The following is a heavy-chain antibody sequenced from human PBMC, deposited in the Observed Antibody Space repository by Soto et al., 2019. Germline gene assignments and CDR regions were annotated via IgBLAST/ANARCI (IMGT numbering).Heavy chain of an antibody. D-gene: IGHD3-22*01. CDR2: FDAEYGET. V-gene: IGHV1-24*01. J-gene: IGHJ4*01. CDR3: GIYYYDSSFYNGY. Sequence: ASVNVSCKVSGYTVTELCISWGRQAPGKGLECMGGFDAEYGETSYAQKFQGRVTMTEDTSTNTAYMELSSLRSEDTAVYYCGIYYYDSSFYNGYSGQGTLVTVSS. CDR1: GYTVTELC.